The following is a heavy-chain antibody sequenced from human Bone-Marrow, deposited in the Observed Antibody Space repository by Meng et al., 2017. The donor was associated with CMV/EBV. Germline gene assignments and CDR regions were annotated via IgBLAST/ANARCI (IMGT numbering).Heavy chain of an antibody. CDR1: GFTFSSYG. CDR3: AKDRESYYYGSGSYYSGMDV. V-gene: IGHV3-NL1*01. CDR2: IYSGGST. J-gene: IGHJ6*02. D-gene: IGHD3-10*01. Sequence: LSLTCAASGFTFSSYGMHWVRQAPGKGLEWVSVIYSGGSTYYADSVKGRFTISRDNSKNTLYLQMNSLRAEDTAVYYCAKDRESYYYGSGSYYSGMDVWGQGTTVTVSS.